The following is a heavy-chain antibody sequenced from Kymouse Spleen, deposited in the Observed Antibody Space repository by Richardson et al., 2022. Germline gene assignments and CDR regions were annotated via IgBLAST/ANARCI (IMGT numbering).Heavy chain of an antibody. CDR1: GGSFSGYY. D-gene: IGHD5-18,IGHD5-18*01. CDR3: AREVDTAMVYFDY. CDR2: INHSGST. V-gene: IGHV4-34*01. J-gene: IGHJ4*02. Sequence: QVQLQQWGAGLLKPSETLSLTCAVYGGSFSGYYWSWIRQPPGKGLEWIGEINHSGSTNYNPSLKSRVTISVDTSKNQFSLKLSSVTAADTAVYYCAREVDTAMVYFDYWGQGTLVTVSS.